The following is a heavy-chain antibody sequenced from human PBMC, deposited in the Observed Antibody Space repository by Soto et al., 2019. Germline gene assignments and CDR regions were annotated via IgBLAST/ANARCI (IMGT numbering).Heavy chain of an antibody. J-gene: IGHJ4*02. CDR2: IKQDGSEK. V-gene: IGHV3-7*05. D-gene: IGHD3-10*01. CDR1: GFTFSSHW. Sequence: PGGSLRLSCVVSGFTFSSHWMTWVRQAPGKGLEWVANIKQDGSEKYYVGSVKGRFTISRDNGKNSLYLQMNSLGAEDTAVYYCARVHLKTYGLDYWGQGTSVTVSS. CDR3: ARVHLKTYGLDY.